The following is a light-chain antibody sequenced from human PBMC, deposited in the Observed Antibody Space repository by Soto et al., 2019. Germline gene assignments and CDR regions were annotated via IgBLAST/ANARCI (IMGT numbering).Light chain of an antibody. CDR3: QQYDNWPSIT. J-gene: IGKJ5*01. CDR2: GAS. CDR1: QSGSSY. V-gene: IGKV3-15*01. Sequence: EIVMTQSPATLSVSPGERATISCRASQSGSSYLAWYQQKPGQAPRLLIYGASTRATGIPARFSGSGSGTEFTLTISSLQSEDFAVYYCQQYDNWPSITFGQGTRLEIK.